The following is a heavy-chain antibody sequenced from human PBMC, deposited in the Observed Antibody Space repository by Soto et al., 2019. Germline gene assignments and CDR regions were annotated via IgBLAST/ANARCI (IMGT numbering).Heavy chain of an antibody. V-gene: IGHV1-46*01. CDR1: GYTFTSYY. D-gene: IGHD3-22*01. CDR3: ARDRTRYYYDSSGSRPFDH. CDR2: INPSGGST. Sequence: ASVKVSCKASGYTFTSYYMHWVRQAPGQGLEWMGIINPSGGSTSYAQKFQGRVTMTRDTSTSTVYMELSSLRSEDTAVYYCARDRTRYYYDSSGSRPFDHWGQGTLVTVPQ. J-gene: IGHJ5*02.